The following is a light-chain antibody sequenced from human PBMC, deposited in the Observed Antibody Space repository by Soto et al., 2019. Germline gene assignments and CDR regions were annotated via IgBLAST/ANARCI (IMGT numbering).Light chain of an antibody. CDR2: DAS. CDR1: QSVSSSS. Sequence: EIELTQSPSTLSSSLGERATLSCLASQSVSSSSLAWYQQKRGQAPRRLIHDASSRATGIPDRFSGSGSGTEFTLTISRLEPEDFAVYYCQQHDGSPRTFGEGTKVDIK. J-gene: IGKJ1*01. V-gene: IGKV3-20*01. CDR3: QQHDGSPRT.